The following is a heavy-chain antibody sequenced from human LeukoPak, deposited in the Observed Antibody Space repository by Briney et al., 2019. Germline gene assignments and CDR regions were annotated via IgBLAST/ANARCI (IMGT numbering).Heavy chain of an antibody. Sequence: GGSLRLSCAASGFTFNNYWLSWVRQGPGKGLERVAHIKEDTSQKYYVGSVEGRFTISRDNARNSLYLQMNSLKASDTAIYFCARLGLEAYDASGYYYFDYWGQGALVTVSS. J-gene: IGHJ4*02. CDR2: IKEDTSQK. V-gene: IGHV3-7*03. CDR1: GFTFNNYW. D-gene: IGHD3-22*01. CDR3: ARLGLEAYDASGYYYFDY.